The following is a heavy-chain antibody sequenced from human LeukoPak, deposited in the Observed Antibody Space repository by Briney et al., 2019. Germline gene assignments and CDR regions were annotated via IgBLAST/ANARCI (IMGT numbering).Heavy chain of an antibody. J-gene: IGHJ4*02. CDR2: IYPRDGST. Sequence: ASVKVSCKASGYSFTSNYIHWVRRAPGQGLEWMGMIYPRDGSTSYAQKFQGRVTVTRDTSTSTVHMELSGLRSEDTAVYYCARDQEAFDYWGQGTLVTVSS. V-gene: IGHV1-46*01. CDR3: ARDQEAFDY. CDR1: GYSFTSNY.